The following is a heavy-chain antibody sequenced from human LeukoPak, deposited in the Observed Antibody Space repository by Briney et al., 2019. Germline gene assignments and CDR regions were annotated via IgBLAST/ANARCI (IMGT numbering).Heavy chain of an antibody. CDR1: GFSFSGYS. D-gene: IGHD2-2*01. V-gene: IGHV3-48*02. CDR2: ISSSGSTI. J-gene: IGHJ4*02. Sequence: PGGSLRLSCAASGFSFSGYSMNWVRQAPGKGLEWVSYISSSGSTIYYADSVKGRFTISRGNAQNSLYLQMNSQRDEDTAVYYCARGRYTSGTSCYLDYWGQGTLVTVSS. CDR3: ARGRYTSGTSCYLDY.